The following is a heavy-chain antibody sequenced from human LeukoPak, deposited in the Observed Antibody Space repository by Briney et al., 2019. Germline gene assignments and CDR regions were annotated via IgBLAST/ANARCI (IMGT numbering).Heavy chain of an antibody. CDR1: GFTVSTNY. D-gene: IGHD5-18*01. J-gene: IGHJ4*02. Sequence: PGGSLRLSCAASGFTVSTNYMTWVRQAPGKGLEWVSVIYSDGTTYYADSVKGRFTISRDNSKNTVYLQMNSLRAEDTAVYYCARGLGYGYGPVDHWGQGTLVTLSS. CDR2: IYSDGTT. V-gene: IGHV3-53*01. CDR3: ARGLGYGYGPVDH.